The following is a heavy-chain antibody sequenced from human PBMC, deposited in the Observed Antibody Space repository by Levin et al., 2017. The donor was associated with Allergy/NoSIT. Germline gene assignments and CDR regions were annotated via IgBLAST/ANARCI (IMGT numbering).Heavy chain of an antibody. Sequence: RAGGSLRLSCVASGFTFTSYWMSWVRQAPGKGLEWVANIKQDGSEKYYVDSVKGRFTISRDNAKNSLYLQMNSLRVEDTAVYYCARVGHTAPRYCSSTSCPGDFDYWGQGTLVTVSS. CDR1: GFTFTSYW. CDR3: ARVGHTAPRYCSSTSCPGDFDY. V-gene: IGHV3-7*01. D-gene: IGHD2-2*01. J-gene: IGHJ4*02. CDR2: IKQDGSEK.